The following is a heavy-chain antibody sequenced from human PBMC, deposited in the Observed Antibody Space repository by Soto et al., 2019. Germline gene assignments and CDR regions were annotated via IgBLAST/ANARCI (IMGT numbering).Heavy chain of an antibody. J-gene: IGHJ1*01. CDR3: ARDAVGANTQH. V-gene: IGHV7-4-1*01. CDR1: GYTFTSYA. Sequence: ASVKVSCKASGYTFTSYAMNWVRQAPGQGLEWLGWINTNTGNPTYAQGFTGRFVFSLDTSVSTAYLQICSLKAEDTAVYYCARDAVGANTQHWGQGTLVTVSS. D-gene: IGHD1-26*01. CDR2: INTNTGNP.